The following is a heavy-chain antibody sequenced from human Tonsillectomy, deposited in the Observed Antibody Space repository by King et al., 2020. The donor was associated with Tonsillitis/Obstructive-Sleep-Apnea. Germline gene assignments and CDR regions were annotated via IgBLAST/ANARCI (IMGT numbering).Heavy chain of an antibody. Sequence: QLQESGPGRVKPSETLSLTCTVSGGSISSYYWSWLRQPPGKGLEWIGYIYDSGSTNYNPSLKSRVTISVDTSKNQSSLKLSSVTAADTAVYYCARDMVLEAGGDAFDIWGQGTMVTVSS. V-gene: IGHV4-59*01. J-gene: IGHJ3*02. D-gene: IGHD2-8*01. CDR3: ARDMVLEAGGDAFDI. CDR2: IYDSGST. CDR1: GGSISSYY.